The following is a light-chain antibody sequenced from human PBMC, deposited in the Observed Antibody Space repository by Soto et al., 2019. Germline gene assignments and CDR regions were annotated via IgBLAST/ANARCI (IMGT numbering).Light chain of an antibody. V-gene: IGKV3-15*01. CDR2: GAS. J-gene: IGKJ2*01. Sequence: EILMTQSPGTLSVSPGERATLSCRASQSVSSNLAWYQQKPGQAPRLLIYGASTRATGIPARFSGSGSGTEFTRTISSLQSEDFAVYYCQQYNNWPRVFGQGTKLEL. CDR1: QSVSSN. CDR3: QQYNNWPRV.